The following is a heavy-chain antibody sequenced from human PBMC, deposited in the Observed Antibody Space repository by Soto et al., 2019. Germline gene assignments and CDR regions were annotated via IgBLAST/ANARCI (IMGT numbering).Heavy chain of an antibody. CDR3: AMVENFVTPTPQDV. V-gene: IGHV1-18*01. D-gene: IGHD2-15*01. CDR2: ISPYSGNT. J-gene: IGHJ6*02. CDR1: GYIFVKYV. Sequence: QVQLVQSGDEVRKPGSSVKVSCKDSGYIFVKYVIAWVRQAPGQGLEWMGWISPYSGNTHYASKVQVRLTMTTDTSTSTSYIVLGSLTSDGTAGYYCAMVENFVTPTPQDVWGQGTTVTVS.